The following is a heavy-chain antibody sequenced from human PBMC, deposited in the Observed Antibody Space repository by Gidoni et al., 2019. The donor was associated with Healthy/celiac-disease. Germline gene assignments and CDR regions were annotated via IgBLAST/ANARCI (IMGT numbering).Heavy chain of an antibody. Sequence: QVQLVQSGAEVKKPGASVKVSCKASGYTFTSYDINCVRQATGQGLEWMGWMNTNSGNTGYAQKCQGRVTMTRKTSISTAYMELSSLRSEDTAVYYCAPNSGSYGMDVWGQWTTVTVSS. CDR2: MNTNSGNT. J-gene: IGHJ6*02. V-gene: IGHV1-8*01. CDR1: GYTFTSYD. CDR3: APNSGSYGMDV. D-gene: IGHD1-26*01.